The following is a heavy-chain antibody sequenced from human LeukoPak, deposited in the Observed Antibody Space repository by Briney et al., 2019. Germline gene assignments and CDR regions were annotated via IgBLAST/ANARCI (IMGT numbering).Heavy chain of an antibody. CDR3: ARDTSGGPYFDY. J-gene: IGHJ4*02. Sequence: ASVKVSRKASVYTFTSYGISWVRQAPGQGLEWVGWISAYNRDTNYAQKVQGRVTMTTDTSTTTPYMELRSLTSDDTAVYYCARDTSGGPYFDYWGQGTLVTVAS. V-gene: IGHV1-18*01. CDR2: ISAYNRDT. CDR1: VYTFTSYG. D-gene: IGHD4-23*01.